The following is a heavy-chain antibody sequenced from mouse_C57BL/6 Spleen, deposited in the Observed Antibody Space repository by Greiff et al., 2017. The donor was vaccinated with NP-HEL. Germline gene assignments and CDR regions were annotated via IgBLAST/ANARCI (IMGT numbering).Heavy chain of an antibody. CDR1: GFTFSDYG. Sequence: EVHLVESGGGLVKPGGSLKLSCAASGFTFSDYGMHWVRQAPEKGLEWVAYISSGSSTIYYADTVKGRFTISRDNAKNTLFLQMTSLRSEDTAMYYCARPFRSPFAYWGQGTLVTVSA. CDR2: ISSGSSTI. V-gene: IGHV5-17*01. CDR3: ARPFRSPFAY. J-gene: IGHJ3*01.